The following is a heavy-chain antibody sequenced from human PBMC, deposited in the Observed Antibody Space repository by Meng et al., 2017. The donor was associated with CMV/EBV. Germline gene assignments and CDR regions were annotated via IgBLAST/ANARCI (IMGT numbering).Heavy chain of an antibody. CDR1: GFTFSSYA. Sequence: GESLKISCAASGFTFSSYAMHWVRQAPGKGLEWVAVISYDGSNKYYADSVKGRFTISRDNSKNTLYLQMNSLRAKDTAVYYCARGWLRARIDYWGQGTLVTVSS. V-gene: IGHV3-30*04. J-gene: IGHJ4*02. CDR2: ISYDGSNK. CDR3: ARGWLRARIDY. D-gene: IGHD5-18*01.